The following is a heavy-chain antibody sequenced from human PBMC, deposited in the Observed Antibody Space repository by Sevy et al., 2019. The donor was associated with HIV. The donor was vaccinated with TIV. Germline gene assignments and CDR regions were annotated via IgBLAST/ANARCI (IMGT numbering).Heavy chain of an antibody. V-gene: IGHV4-31*03. J-gene: IGHJ4*02. CDR1: GGSIGSGGYY. CDR3: ARGKSGYGYGLNY. D-gene: IGHD5-18*01. Sequence: SETLSLTCTVSGGSIGSGGYYWSWIRQHPRKGLEWIGYIYYSGSTYYNPSLKSRLTISVDTSKNQFSLWLSSVTAADTAVYYCARGKSGYGYGLNYWGQGTLVTVSS. CDR2: IYYSGST.